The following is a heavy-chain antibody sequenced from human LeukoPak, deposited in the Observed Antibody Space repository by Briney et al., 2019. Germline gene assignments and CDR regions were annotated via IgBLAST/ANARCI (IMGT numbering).Heavy chain of an antibody. D-gene: IGHD5-18*01. Sequence: GASVKVSCKASGGTFSSYAISWVRQAPGQGLEWMGGIIPIFGTANYAQKFQGRVTITADESTSTAYMELSGLRSEDTAVYYCATPLYSYGSPFDYWGQGTLVTVSS. CDR1: GGTFSSYA. V-gene: IGHV1-69*13. CDR2: IIPIFGTA. J-gene: IGHJ4*02. CDR3: ATPLYSYGSPFDY.